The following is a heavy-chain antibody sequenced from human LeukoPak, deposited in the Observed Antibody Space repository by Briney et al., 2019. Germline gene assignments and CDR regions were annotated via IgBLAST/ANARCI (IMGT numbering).Heavy chain of an antibody. Sequence: SVKVSCKASGGTFSSYAISWVRQAPGQGLEWMGGIIPIFGTANYAQKFQGRVTITADESTSTAYMELSSLRSEDTAVYYCARVSGIVVVVAATPHAFDIWGQGTMVTVSS. CDR3: ARVSGIVVVVAATPHAFDI. V-gene: IGHV1-69*01. J-gene: IGHJ3*02. D-gene: IGHD2-15*01. CDR2: IIPIFGTA. CDR1: GGTFSSYA.